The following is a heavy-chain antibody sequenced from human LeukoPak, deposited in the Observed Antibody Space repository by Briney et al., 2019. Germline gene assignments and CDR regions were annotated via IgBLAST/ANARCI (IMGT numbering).Heavy chain of an antibody. Sequence: GGSLRLSCAASGFTFSIYSMNWVRQAPGKGLEWVSYISGSSSRSTIYYADSVKGRFTISRDNAKNSLYLQMNSLRAEDTAVYYCARAPNHVIRGVICDFWGQGTLVTVSS. J-gene: IGHJ4*02. CDR1: GFTFSIYS. V-gene: IGHV3-48*01. CDR2: ISGSSSRSTI. D-gene: IGHD3-10*01. CDR3: ARAPNHVIRGVICDF.